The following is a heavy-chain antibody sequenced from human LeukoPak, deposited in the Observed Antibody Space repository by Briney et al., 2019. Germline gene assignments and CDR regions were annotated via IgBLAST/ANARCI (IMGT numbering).Heavy chain of an antibody. V-gene: IGHV3-30*02. CDR3: AKDQQWLVMTPIDAFDI. CDR1: GFTFSSYG. D-gene: IGHD6-19*01. CDR2: IWYDGSNK. J-gene: IGHJ3*02. Sequence: PGGSLRLSCAASGFTFSSYGMHWVRQAPGKGLEWVAVIWYDGSNKYYADSVKGRFTISRDNSKNTLYLQMNSLRAEDTAVYYCAKDQQWLVMTPIDAFDIWGQGTMVTVSS.